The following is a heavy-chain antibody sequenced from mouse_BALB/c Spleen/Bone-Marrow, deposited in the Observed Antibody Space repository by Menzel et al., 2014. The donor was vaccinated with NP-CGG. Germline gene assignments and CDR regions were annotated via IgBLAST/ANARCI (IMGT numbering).Heavy chain of an antibody. D-gene: IGHD2-3*01. CDR3: TRYGYDPLYAMDY. CDR2: INPSNGGT. V-gene: IGHV1S81*02. Sequence: VQLQQSGAELVKPGASVKLSCKASGYTFTNYYMYWVKQRPGQGLEWIGGINPSNGGTNFNEKFKSKATLTVDKSSSTAYMQLSSLTSEDSAVYYCTRYGYDPLYAMDYWGQGTSVTVSS. J-gene: IGHJ4*01. CDR1: GYTFTNYY.